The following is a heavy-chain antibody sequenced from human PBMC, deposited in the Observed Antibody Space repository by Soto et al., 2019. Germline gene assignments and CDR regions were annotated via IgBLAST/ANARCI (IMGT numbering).Heavy chain of an antibody. Sequence: PSVKVSCKASGGTFSSYAISWVRQAPGQGLEWMGGIIPIFGTANYAQKFQGRVTITADESTSTAYMELSSLRSEDTAVHYCARDKMGATTRYYYYYGMDVWGQGTTVTVSS. CDR2: IIPIFGTA. V-gene: IGHV1-69*13. CDR1: GGTFSSYA. CDR3: ARDKMGATTRYYYYYGMDV. D-gene: IGHD1-26*01. J-gene: IGHJ6*02.